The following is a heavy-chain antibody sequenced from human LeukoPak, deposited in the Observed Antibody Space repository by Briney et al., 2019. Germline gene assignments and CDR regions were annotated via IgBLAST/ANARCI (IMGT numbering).Heavy chain of an antibody. CDR1: GFTFDDYT. D-gene: IGHD3-22*01. J-gene: IGHJ4*02. Sequence: PGGSLRLSCAASGFTFDDYTMHWVRQAPGKGLEWVSLISWDGGSTYYADSVKGRFTISRDNAKNSLYLQMNSLRAEDTAVYYCARDPSGRSGYYDSSGYSSIPPDYWGQGTLVTVSS. CDR3: ARDPSGRSGYYDSSGYSSIPPDY. CDR2: ISWDGGST. V-gene: IGHV3-43*01.